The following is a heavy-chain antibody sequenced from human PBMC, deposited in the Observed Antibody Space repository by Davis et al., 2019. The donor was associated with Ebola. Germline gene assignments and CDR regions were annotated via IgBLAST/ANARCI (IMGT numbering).Heavy chain of an antibody. V-gene: IGHV3-33*01. J-gene: IGHJ4*02. Sequence: GGSLRLSCAAPGFIFDTFGMHWVRQAPGKGLEWVAVIWYDGGRKYYGDSVKGRFTISRDNSKNTLYLQMDSLRDEDTAVYYCNAGIVVVVAATPFDYWGQGTLVTVSS. CDR2: IWYDGGRK. D-gene: IGHD2-15*01. CDR1: GFIFDTFG. CDR3: NAGIVVVVAATPFDY.